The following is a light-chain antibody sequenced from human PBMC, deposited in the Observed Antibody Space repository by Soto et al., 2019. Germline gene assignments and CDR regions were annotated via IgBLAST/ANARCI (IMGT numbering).Light chain of an antibody. CDR3: QQYGSSGT. J-gene: IGKJ1*01. CDR1: QSIGFY. V-gene: IGKV3-20*01. Sequence: EIVLTQSPATLSLSPGDRATISCRASQSIGFYLAWYRQKPGQAPKLLIYGVSNRAAGIPDRFSGSGSGTDFTLTISRLEPEDFAVYHCQQYGSSGTLGQGTKVDIK. CDR2: GVS.